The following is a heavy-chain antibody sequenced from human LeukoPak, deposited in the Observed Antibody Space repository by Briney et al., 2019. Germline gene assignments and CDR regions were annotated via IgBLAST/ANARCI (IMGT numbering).Heavy chain of an antibody. Sequence: GGSLRLSCAASGFTFSSYSMNWVRQAPGKGLEWVSSISTSSSYIYYADSVKGRFTISRDSAKNSLYLQMSSLRAEDTAVYYCARGGIVVVISALYYWGQGTLVTVSP. D-gene: IGHD3-22*01. CDR3: ARGGIVVVISALYY. CDR2: ISTSSSYI. V-gene: IGHV3-21*01. J-gene: IGHJ4*02. CDR1: GFTFSSYS.